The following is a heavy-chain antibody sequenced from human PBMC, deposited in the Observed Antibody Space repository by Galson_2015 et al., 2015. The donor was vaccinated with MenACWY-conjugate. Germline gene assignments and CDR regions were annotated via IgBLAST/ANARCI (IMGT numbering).Heavy chain of an antibody. Sequence: SLRLSCAVCGLTFSHYGMHWVRQAPGKGLEWVGLISTDGSNKYYAASVKGRFTFSRDNSKNTLYLQMNSPRAEDTAVYYCARDGSGWYPGDHWGQGTLVTVSA. D-gene: IGHD6-19*01. V-gene: IGHV3-30*03. J-gene: IGHJ4*02. CDR2: ISTDGSNK. CDR1: GLTFSHYG. CDR3: ARDGSGWYPGDH.